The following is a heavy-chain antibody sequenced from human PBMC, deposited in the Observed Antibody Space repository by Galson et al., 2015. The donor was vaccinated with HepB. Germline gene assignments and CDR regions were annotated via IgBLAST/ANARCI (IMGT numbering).Heavy chain of an antibody. Sequence: SLRLSCAVSAFTVSSNHVSWVRQAPGKGLEWVSVIYSGGSTFYAESVKGRFTISRDNSKNTLFLQMNSLRAEDTAVYYCAREAYYDSSAVSPLDPWGQGTLVTVSS. J-gene: IGHJ5*02. D-gene: IGHD3-22*01. V-gene: IGHV3-66*01. CDR2: IYSGGST. CDR3: AREAYYDSSAVSPLDP. CDR1: AFTVSSNH.